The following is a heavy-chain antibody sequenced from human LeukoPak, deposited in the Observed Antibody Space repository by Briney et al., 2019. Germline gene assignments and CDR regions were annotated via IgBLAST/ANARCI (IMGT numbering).Heavy chain of an antibody. J-gene: IGHJ6*02. CDR2: ISITGVST. D-gene: IGHD2-2*01. CDR1: GFTFSTYA. CDR3: ARDGFGSASSGGYYGMDV. Sequence: TGGSLRLSCAASGFTFSTYAMSWVRQAPGKGLEWVSAISITGVSTYYADSVKGRFTISRDNSKNTLYLHINSLRAEDTALYFCARDGFGSASSGGYYGMDVWGQGTTVTVSS. V-gene: IGHV3-23*01.